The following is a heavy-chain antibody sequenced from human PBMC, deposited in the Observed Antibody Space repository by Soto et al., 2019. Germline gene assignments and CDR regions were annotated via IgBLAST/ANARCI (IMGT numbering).Heavy chain of an antibody. CDR3: ARDRGSYALDY. CDR2: ISANNGNT. Sequence: QVQLVQSGAEVKKPGASVKVSCKASGYTFTNYGISWVRQAPGQGLEWMGWISANNGNTNNAQKLQDRGTITTDPSTSTAYMELRSLRSDDTAVYYCARDRGSYALDYWGQGTLVTVSS. CDR1: GYTFTNYG. J-gene: IGHJ4*02. D-gene: IGHD1-26*01. V-gene: IGHV1-18*01.